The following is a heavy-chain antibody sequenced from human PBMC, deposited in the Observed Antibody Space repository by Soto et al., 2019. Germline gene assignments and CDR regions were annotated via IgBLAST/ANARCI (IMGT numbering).Heavy chain of an antibody. CDR2: IYHSGST. D-gene: IGHD3-3*01. Sequence: QLQLQESGSGLVKPSQTLSLTCAVSGGSISSGGYSWSWIRQPPGKGLEWIGYIYHSGSTYYNPSLKSRVTISVDRSKNQFSLKLSSVTAADTAVYYCARGVNYDFWSGYNLLDYWGQGTLVTVSS. J-gene: IGHJ4*02. V-gene: IGHV4-30-2*01. CDR3: ARGVNYDFWSGYNLLDY. CDR1: GGSISSGGYS.